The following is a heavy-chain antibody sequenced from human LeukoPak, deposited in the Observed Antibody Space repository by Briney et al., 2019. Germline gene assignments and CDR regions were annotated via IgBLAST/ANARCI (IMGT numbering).Heavy chain of an antibody. CDR3: ARGYGNYDFWSGNYYGMDV. Sequence: GRSLRLSCAASGFTFSSYAMHGVRQAPGKGLEWVAVISYDGSNKYYADSVKGRFTISRDNSKNTLYLQMNSLRAEDTAVYYCARGYGNYDFWSGNYYGMDVWGQGTTVTVSS. CDR2: ISYDGSNK. D-gene: IGHD3-3*01. J-gene: IGHJ6*02. V-gene: IGHV3-30-3*01. CDR1: GFTFSSYA.